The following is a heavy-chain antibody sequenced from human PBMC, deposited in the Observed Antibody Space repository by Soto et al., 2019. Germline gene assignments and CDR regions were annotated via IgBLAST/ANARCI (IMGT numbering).Heavy chain of an antibody. J-gene: IGHJ4*02. Sequence: QVQLVESGGGVIQPGTSLRLSCAASGFSFSDFGMHWVRQTPGRGLEWVADISDDGTEQNYADSVKDRFTISRDNNKNTLYLQLSSLRVEDTAVYYCASPSAGWEHHYFVYWGQGSLVTVSS. CDR2: ISDDGTEQ. V-gene: IGHV3-30*03. CDR3: ASPSAGWEHHYFVY. D-gene: IGHD1-26*01. CDR1: GFSFSDFG.